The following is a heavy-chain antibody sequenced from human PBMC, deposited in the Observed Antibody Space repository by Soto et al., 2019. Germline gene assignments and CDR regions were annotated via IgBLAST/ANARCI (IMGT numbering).Heavy chain of an antibody. J-gene: IGHJ4*02. V-gene: IGHV4-34*01. CDR2: INHSGST. D-gene: IGHD6-13*01. Sequence: SETLSLTCAVYGGSFSGYYWSWIRQPPGKGLEWIGEINHSGSTNYNPSLKSRVTISVDTSKNQFSLKLSSVTAADTAVYYCASGGRIAATWVGRTNYYFDYWGQGTLVTVSS. CDR3: ASGGRIAATWVGRTNYYFDY. CDR1: GGSFSGYY.